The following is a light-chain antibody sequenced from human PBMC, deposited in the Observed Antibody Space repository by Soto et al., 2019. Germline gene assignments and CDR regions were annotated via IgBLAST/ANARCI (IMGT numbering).Light chain of an antibody. CDR3: QQYDDLSPIT. CDR2: DAS. J-gene: IGKJ5*01. Sequence: DIQMTQSPSSLAASVGDRGTITFQARQDSSTYWSWFQQRPGKAPKLVIYDASKLVTGVPSRFSGSGSGTYFSLTISNVQPEDIATYYCQQYDDLSPITFGQGTRLEIK. V-gene: IGKV1-33*01. CDR1: QDSSTY.